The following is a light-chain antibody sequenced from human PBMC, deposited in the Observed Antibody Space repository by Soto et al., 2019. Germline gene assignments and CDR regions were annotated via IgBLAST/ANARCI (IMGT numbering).Light chain of an antibody. V-gene: IGKV1-17*01. CDR3: QQYNNWPPL. CDR2: AAS. CDR1: QAIRND. Sequence: DIQMTQSPSSLSASVGDRVPLTCRASQAIRNDLGWYQQKPANAPKRLIYAASSLQSGVPSRFSGSGSGTEFTLTISSLQPEDFAVYYCQQYNNWPPLFGQGTRLEIK. J-gene: IGKJ5*01.